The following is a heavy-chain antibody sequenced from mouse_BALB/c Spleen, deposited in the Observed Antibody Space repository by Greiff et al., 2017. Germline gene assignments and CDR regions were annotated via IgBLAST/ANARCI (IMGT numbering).Heavy chain of an antibody. V-gene: IGHV5-17*02. CDR1: GFTFSSFG. D-gene: IGHD2-2*01. CDR3: ARYGDDAAMDY. Sequence: EVQVVESGGGLVQPGGSRKLSCAASGFTFSSFGMHWVRQAPEKGLEWVAYISSGSSTTYYADTVKGLFTISRDNPTNTLFLQMTSLRSEDTAMYYCARYGDDAAMDYWGQGTSVTVSS. J-gene: IGHJ4*01. CDR2: ISSGSSTT.